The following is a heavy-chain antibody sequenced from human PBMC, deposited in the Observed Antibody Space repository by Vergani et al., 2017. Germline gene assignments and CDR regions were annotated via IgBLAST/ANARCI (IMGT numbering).Heavy chain of an antibody. CDR1: GFTFSSYE. J-gene: IGHJ4*02. Sequence: EVQLVESGGGLVQPGGSLRLSCAASGFTFSSYEMNWVRQAPGKGLEWVSYISSSGSTIYYADSVKGRFTISRDNAKNSLYLQMNSLRAEDTAVYYCARECGGGSYYNFWSGYSYFDYWGQGTLVTVSS. CDR3: ARECGGGSYYNFWSGYSYFDY. D-gene: IGHD3-3*01. V-gene: IGHV3-48*03. CDR2: ISSSGSTI.